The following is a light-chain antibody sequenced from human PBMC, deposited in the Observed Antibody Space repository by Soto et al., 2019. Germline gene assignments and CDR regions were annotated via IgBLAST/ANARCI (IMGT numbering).Light chain of an antibody. CDR2: GAS. V-gene: IGKV3-20*01. CDR3: QQHDILPIT. J-gene: IGKJ5*01. CDR1: QSVSSSY. Sequence: EIVLTQSPGTLSLSPWERATLSCRASQSVSSSYLAWYQQKPGQAPRLLIYGASSRATGIPDRFSGSGSGTDVTLTSSRLEPEDFALYYCQQHDILPITFGQGTRLEIK.